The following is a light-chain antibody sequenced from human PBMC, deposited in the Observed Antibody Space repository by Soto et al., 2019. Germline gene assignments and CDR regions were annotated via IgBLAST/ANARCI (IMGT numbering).Light chain of an antibody. V-gene: IGLV2-11*01. CDR1: YSDVGLYDY. CDR2: DVT. CDR3: CSYAGTYTYV. J-gene: IGLJ1*01. Sequence: QSALTQPRSVSGSPGQAVTISCTGTYSDVGLYDYLSWYQQHPGKAPKLIISDVTKRPSGVPDRLSGSKSGNTASLTISGLQAEDEADYYCCSYAGTYTYVFGSGTKLTVL.